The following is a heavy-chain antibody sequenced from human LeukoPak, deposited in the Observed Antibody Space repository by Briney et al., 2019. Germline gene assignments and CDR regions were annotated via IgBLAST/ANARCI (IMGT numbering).Heavy chain of an antibody. CDR1: GFTFSSYA. J-gene: IGHJ3*02. CDR3: AKTLRRVPDAFDI. V-gene: IGHV3-23*01. CDR2: ISGSGGST. Sequence: HPGGSLRLSCAAPGFTFSSYAMSCVRQAPGKGLEWVSAISGSGGSTYYADSVKGRFTISRDNSKNTLYLQMNSLRAEDTAVYYCAKTLRRVPDAFDIWGQGTMVTVSS.